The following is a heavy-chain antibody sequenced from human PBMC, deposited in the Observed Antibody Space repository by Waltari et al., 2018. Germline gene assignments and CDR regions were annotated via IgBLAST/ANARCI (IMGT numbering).Heavy chain of an antibody. CDR2: IIPIFGTA. J-gene: IGHJ6*03. CDR3: ARDRPSIKGKRKGAYYYYYYMDV. Sequence: KKPGSSVKVSCKASGGTFSSYAISWVRQAPGQGLEWMGGIIPIFGTANYAQKFQGRVTITADESKSTAYMELSRLRSEDTAVYYGARDRPSIKGKRKGAYYYYYYMDVWGKGTTVTVSS. V-gene: IGHV1-69*01. D-gene: IGHD1-26*01. CDR1: GGTFSSYA.